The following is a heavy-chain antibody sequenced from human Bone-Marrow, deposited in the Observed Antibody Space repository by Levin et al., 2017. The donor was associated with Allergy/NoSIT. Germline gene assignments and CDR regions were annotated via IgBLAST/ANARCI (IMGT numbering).Heavy chain of an antibody. D-gene: IGHD4/OR15-4a*01. J-gene: IGHJ4*02. CDR1: GFTFSSYA. Sequence: LSLTCAASGFTFSSYAMHWVRQAPGKGLEWVAVIAYDGSNKYYADSVKGRFTISRDNSKNTLYLQMNSLRAEDTAVYYCASGALTLYLRRGGVDYWGQGTLVTVSS. V-gene: IGHV3-30*04. CDR3: ASGALTLYLRRGGVDY. CDR2: IAYDGSNK.